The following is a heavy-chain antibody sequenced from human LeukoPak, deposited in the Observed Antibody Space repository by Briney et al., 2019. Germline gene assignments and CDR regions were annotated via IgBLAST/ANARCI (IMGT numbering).Heavy chain of an antibody. Sequence: GGSLRLSCAASGFTFSSYSMNWVRQAPGKGLEWVSSISSSSSYIYYADSVKGRFTISRDNAKNSLYLQMNSLRAEDMALYYCAKDAGYGDYGADYFDYWGQGTLVTVSS. V-gene: IGHV3-21*04. CDR3: AKDAGYGDYGADYFDY. CDR1: GFTFSSYS. CDR2: ISSSSSYI. J-gene: IGHJ4*02. D-gene: IGHD4-17*01.